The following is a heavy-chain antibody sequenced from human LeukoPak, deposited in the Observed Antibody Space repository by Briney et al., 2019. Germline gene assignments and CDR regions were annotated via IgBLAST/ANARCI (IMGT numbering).Heavy chain of an antibody. CDR1: GFTVSSNY. Sequence: GGSLRLSCAASGFTVSSNYMSWVRQAPGKGLEWVSSIGSSSSYIYYADSVKGRFTISRDNAKNSLYLQMNSLRAEDTAVYYCARGIIYDFCTPMEFDYWGQGTLVTVSS. J-gene: IGHJ4*02. CDR3: ARGIIYDFCTPMEFDY. V-gene: IGHV3-21*01. CDR2: IGSSSSYI. D-gene: IGHD3-3*01.